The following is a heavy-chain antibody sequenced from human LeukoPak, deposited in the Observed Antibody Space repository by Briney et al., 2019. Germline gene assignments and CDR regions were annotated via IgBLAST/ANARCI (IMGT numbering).Heavy chain of an antibody. V-gene: IGHV3-30-3*01. CDR2: ISYDGSNK. D-gene: IGHD3-22*01. J-gene: IGHJ4*02. CDR1: GFAFSSYA. Sequence: PGGSLRLSCAASGFAFSSYAMHWVRQAPGKGLEWVAVISYDGSNKYYADSVKGRFTISRDNSKNTLYLQMNSLRAEDTAVYYCARNQIPPSRYYDSSGSGPFDYWGQGTLVTVSS. CDR3: ARNQIPPSRYYDSSGSGPFDY.